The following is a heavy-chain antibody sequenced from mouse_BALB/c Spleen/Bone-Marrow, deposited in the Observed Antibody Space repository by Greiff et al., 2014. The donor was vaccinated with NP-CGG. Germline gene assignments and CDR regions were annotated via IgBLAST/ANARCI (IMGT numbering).Heavy chain of an antibody. D-gene: IGHD1-1*01. CDR2: IDPANGNT. V-gene: IGHV14-3*02. CDR3: ANYYYGSHFDY. Sequence: VQLQQSGAALVKPGASVKLSCTASGFNIKDTYMHWVKQRPERGLEWIGRIDPANGNTKYDPKFQGKATITADTSSNTAYLQLSSLTSEDTAVYYCANYYYGSHFDYWGQGTTLTVSS. J-gene: IGHJ2*01. CDR1: GFNIKDTY.